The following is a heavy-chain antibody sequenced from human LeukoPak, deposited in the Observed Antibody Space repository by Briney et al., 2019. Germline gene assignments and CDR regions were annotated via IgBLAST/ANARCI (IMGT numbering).Heavy chain of an antibody. CDR3: ARSRHYYDSSPYDAFDI. D-gene: IGHD3-22*01. CDR1: GFTFSSYW. CDR2: INSDGSST. V-gene: IGHV3-74*01. Sequence: PGGSLRLSCAASGFTFSSYWMHWVRQAPGKGLVWVSRINSDGSSTSYADSVKGRFTISRDNAKNTLYLQMNSLRAEDTAVYYCARSRHYYDSSPYDAFDIWGQGTMVTVSS. J-gene: IGHJ3*02.